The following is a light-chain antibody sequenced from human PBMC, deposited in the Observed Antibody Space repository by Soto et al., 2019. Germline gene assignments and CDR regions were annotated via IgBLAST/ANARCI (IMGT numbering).Light chain of an antibody. CDR2: GAS. CDR3: QQYGSSST. V-gene: IGKV3-20*01. Sequence: EIVLTQSPATLSVSPGERATLFCRASQGISTLLAWYQQKPGQAPRLLIYGASSRPTGIPDRFSGSGSGTDFTLTISRLEPEDFAVYYCQQYGSSSTFGQGTRLEIK. J-gene: IGKJ5*01. CDR1: QGISTL.